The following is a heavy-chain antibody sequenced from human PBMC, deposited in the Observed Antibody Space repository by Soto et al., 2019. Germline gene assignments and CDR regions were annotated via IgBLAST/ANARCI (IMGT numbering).Heavy chain of an antibody. D-gene: IGHD6-13*01. CDR3: ARRGPGTYFDY. CDR2: VSGSGGST. CDR1: GFTFSSYA. V-gene: IGHV3-23*01. J-gene: IGHJ4*02. Sequence: EVQLLESGGGLVQPGGSLRLSCAASGFTFSSYAMRWVRQAPGKGLEWVSAVSGSGGSTFYADSVKGRFTISRDNSKNTLYLQMNSLRAEDTAVYYCARRGPGTYFDYWGQGTLVTVSS.